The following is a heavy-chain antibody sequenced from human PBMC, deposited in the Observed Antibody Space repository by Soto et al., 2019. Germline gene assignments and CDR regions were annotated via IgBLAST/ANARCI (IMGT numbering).Heavy chain of an antibody. CDR1: GIIFSSYA. CDR2: ISGRGSGK. Sequence: EVQLLESGGNLVHPGGSLRLSCEVSGIIFSSYAMGWVRQAPGKGLEWVSTISGRGSGKYYADSVKGRFTISRDNSKNALYLQMNSLTSDGTATYYCAKDRLAGVSYTFDSWGQGTPVTVSA. D-gene: IGHD3-10*01. CDR3: AKDRLAGVSYTFDS. J-gene: IGHJ4*02. V-gene: IGHV3-23*01.